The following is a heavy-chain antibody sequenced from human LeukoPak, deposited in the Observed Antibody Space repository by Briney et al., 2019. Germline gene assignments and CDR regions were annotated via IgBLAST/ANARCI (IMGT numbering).Heavy chain of an antibody. Sequence: GGSLRLSCAASGFTFSSYSMNWVRQAPGKGLEWVSYISSSSSTIYYADSVKGRFTISRDNAKNSLYLQMNSLRAEDTAVYYCARPRIGDAYCSSTSCYTADAFDIWGQGTMVTVSS. CDR3: ARPRIGDAYCSSTSCYTADAFDI. D-gene: IGHD2-2*02. CDR1: GFTFSSYS. CDR2: ISSSSSTI. J-gene: IGHJ3*02. V-gene: IGHV3-48*01.